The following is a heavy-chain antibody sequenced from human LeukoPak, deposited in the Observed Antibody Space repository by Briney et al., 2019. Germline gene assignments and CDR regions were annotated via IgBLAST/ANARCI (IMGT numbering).Heavy chain of an antibody. Sequence: ASVKVSCKVSGYTFTDYYMHWVQQAPGKGLEWMGLVDPEDGETIYAEKFQGRVTITADTSTDTAYMELSSLRSEDTAVYCCATWKLLGGFDYWGQGTLVTVSS. J-gene: IGHJ4*02. CDR2: VDPEDGET. CDR3: ATWKLLGGFDY. D-gene: IGHD1-26*01. V-gene: IGHV1-69-2*01. CDR1: GYTFTDYY.